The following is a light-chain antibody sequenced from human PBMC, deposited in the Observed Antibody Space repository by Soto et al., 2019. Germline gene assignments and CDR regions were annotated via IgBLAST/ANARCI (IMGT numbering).Light chain of an antibody. J-gene: IGKJ2*01. Sequence: EIVMTQSPATLSVSPGDRATLSCRASQNINSNVAWYQQSPGQAPRLLIYAASTRAAGIPARFSGSGSGTGFTLTINSLQSDDFAVYYCQQYHNRPPYTFGQGTNLDIK. V-gene: IGKV3-15*01. CDR2: AAS. CDR3: QQYHNRPPYT. CDR1: QNINSN.